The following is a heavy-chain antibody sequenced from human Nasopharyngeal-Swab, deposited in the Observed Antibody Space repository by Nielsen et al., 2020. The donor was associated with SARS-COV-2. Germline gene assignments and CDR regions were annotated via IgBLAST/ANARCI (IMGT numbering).Heavy chain of an antibody. Sequence: SQTLSLTGAISGDSVSNDRAAWSWIRQSPSRGLEWLGRTWYRSKWNYDYATSLSGRLTVSPDTAKNQFSLHLNSVTPDDTAVYYCARIQQQLPGIVWGQGTVVIVSS. CDR1: GDSVSNDRAA. J-gene: IGHJ3*01. CDR3: ARIQQQLPGIV. V-gene: IGHV6-1*01. D-gene: IGHD6-13*01. CDR2: TWYRSKWNY.